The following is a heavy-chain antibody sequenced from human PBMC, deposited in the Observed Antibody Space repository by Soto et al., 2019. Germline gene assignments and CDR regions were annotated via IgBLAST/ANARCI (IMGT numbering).Heavy chain of an antibody. Sequence: GGSLCFTCAVSAFNFRAFSMNWARLAPGPGQERVAVISYDGSDKYYADSVQSRFTISSDNTKNKLYLLKNSLTTDDTAVYFCARAPLIRRQQPNALVAIHDLLSGDFDFWGQGSLVAVSS. CDR3: ARAPLIRRQQPNALVAIHDLLSGDFDF. CDR1: AFNFRAFS. V-gene: IGHV3-30-3*01. J-gene: IGHJ4*02. CDR2: ISYDGSDK. D-gene: IGHD2-21*01.